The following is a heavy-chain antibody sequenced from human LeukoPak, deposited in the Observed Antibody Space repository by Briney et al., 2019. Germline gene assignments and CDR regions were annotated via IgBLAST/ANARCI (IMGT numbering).Heavy chain of an antibody. D-gene: IGHD6-19*01. J-gene: IGHJ6*02. V-gene: IGHV1-2*02. CDR3: ARVIAVAGTKYYGMDV. Sequence: ASVKVSCKASGYTFTGYYMHWVRQAPGQGLEWMGWINPSSGGTNYAQKFQGRVTMTRDTSISTAYMELSRLRSDDTAVYYCARVIAVAGTKYYGMDVWGQGTTVTVSS. CDR1: GYTFTGYY. CDR2: INPSSGGT.